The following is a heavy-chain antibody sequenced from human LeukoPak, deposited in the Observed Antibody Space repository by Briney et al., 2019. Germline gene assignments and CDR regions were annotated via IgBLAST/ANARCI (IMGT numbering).Heavy chain of an antibody. Sequence: PGGSLRLSCAASGFTFSTYWMHWVRQAPGKGLVWVSHINTDGSITNYADSVKGRFTISRDNAKNTLYLQMNSLRAEDTAVYYCAREPFVKTCYYDKSAFDIWGQGTMVTVSS. J-gene: IGHJ3*02. V-gene: IGHV3-74*01. CDR1: GFTFSTYW. CDR2: INTDGSIT. CDR3: AREPFVKTCYYDKSAFDI. D-gene: IGHD3-22*01.